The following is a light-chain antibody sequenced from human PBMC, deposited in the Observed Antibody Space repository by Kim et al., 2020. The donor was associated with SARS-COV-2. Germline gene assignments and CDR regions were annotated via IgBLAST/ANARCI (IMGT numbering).Light chain of an antibody. CDR1: SSNIGSNT. CDR2: TDE. CDR3: ATWDDSLDVWM. Sequence: GQRVTISCSGSSSNIGSNTVNWYQQFPGTAPKLLIDTDERRPSGVSDRVSCSKSGTSASLAISGLQSEDEADYYCATWDDSLDVWMFGGGTQLTVL. V-gene: IGLV1-44*01. J-gene: IGLJ3*02.